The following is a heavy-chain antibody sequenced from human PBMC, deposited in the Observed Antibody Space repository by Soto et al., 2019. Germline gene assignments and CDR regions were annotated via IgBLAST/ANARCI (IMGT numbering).Heavy chain of an antibody. CDR1: GDSVTSHY. J-gene: IGHJ4*02. CDR3: ARLPTYDILTGY. D-gene: IGHD3-9*01. V-gene: IGHV4-59*02. Sequence: SETLSLSCSFSGDSVTSHYFTWIRQSPEKGLEWIGYMHYTGFSHYNPSLKSRLTISVDKSKNQFTLQLTSVTVADTAVYYCARLPTYDILTGYWSQGTLVTVSS. CDR2: MHYTGFS.